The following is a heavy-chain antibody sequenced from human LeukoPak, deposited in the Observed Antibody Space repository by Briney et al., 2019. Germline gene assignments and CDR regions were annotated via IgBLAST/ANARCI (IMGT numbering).Heavy chain of an antibody. CDR3: ARDRFYGDC. CDR2: IYSGGST. J-gene: IGHJ4*02. Sequence: GGSLQLSCAASGFTVSNNYMTWVRQAPGKGLEWVSVIYSGGSTKYADSVKGRFTISRDNSKNTLHLQMNSLRAEDTAMYYCARDRFYGDCWGQATLLTVSS. V-gene: IGHV3-53*01. CDR1: GFTVSNNY. D-gene: IGHD2-21*01.